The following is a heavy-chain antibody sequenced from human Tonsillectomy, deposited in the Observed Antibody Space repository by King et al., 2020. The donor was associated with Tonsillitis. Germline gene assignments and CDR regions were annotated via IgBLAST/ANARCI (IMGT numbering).Heavy chain of an antibody. CDR2: RNPNSGDT. Sequence: QLVQSGAEVKKPGASVKVSCKASGYTFTTYDINWVRQATGQGLEWVGWRNPNSGDTGYAQKFQCRITMTRNTSISTAYMELSSLRSEDTAVYYCARGPRLLFFVWGQGTLVTVSS. V-gene: IGHV1-8*01. CDR3: ARGPRLLFFV. J-gene: IGHJ4*02. CDR1: GYTFTTYD. D-gene: IGHD2-21*02.